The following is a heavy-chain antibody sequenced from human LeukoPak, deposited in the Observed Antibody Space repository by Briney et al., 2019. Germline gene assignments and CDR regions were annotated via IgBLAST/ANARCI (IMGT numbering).Heavy chain of an antibody. CDR2: IYYSGST. CDR1: GGSISSYY. CDR3: TRGSIAYYYMDV. J-gene: IGHJ6*03. Sequence: SETLSLTCTVSGGSISSYYWSWIRQPPGKGLEWIGNIYYSGSTNYNPSLKSRVTISVDTSKNQFSLKLSSMTAADTAVYYCTRGSIAYYYMDVWGKGTTVTISS. V-gene: IGHV4-59*01. D-gene: IGHD3-22*01.